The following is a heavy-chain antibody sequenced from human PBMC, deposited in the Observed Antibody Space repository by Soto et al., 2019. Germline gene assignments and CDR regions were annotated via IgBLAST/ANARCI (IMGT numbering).Heavy chain of an antibody. V-gene: IGHV1-69*06. CDR3: ARGGAYVRPSYYDSSGYSPFDY. D-gene: IGHD3-22*01. CDR1: GGTFSIYA. CDR2: IIPIFGTA. Sequence: SVKVSCKASGGTFSIYAISCVLQSPVQWLEWMGGIIPIFGTANYAQKFQGRVTITADKSTSTAYMELSSLRSEDTAVYYCARGGAYVRPSYYDSSGYSPFDYWGQGTLVTVSS. J-gene: IGHJ4*02.